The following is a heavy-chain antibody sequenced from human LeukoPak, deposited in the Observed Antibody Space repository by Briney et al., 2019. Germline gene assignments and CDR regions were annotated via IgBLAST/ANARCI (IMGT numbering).Heavy chain of an antibody. J-gene: IGHJ5*02. D-gene: IGHD3-10*01. Sequence: GGSLRLSCAASGFTFSRYWMSWVRQAPEKGLEWVANIKQDGSQKSYVDSVKGRFTISRDNSKKKLYLQMNSLRAEDTAVYYCAKGYYGSGTYGWFDPWGQGTLVTVSS. CDR2: IKQDGSQK. CDR3: AKGYYGSGTYGWFDP. CDR1: GFTFSRYW. V-gene: IGHV3-7*03.